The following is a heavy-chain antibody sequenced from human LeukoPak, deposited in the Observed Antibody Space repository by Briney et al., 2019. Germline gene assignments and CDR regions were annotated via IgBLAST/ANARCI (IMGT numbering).Heavy chain of an antibody. CDR2: INHSGST. CDR1: GGSFSGYY. Sequence: SETLSLTCAVYGGSFSGYYWSWIRQPPGKGLEWIGEINHSGSTNYNPSLKSRVAISVDTSKNQFSLKLSSVTAADTAVYYCARDVKSRRRQWFGELSVYYYYYMDVWGKGTTVTISS. CDR3: ARDVKSRRRQWFGELSVYYYYYMDV. J-gene: IGHJ6*03. V-gene: IGHV4-34*01. D-gene: IGHD3-10*01.